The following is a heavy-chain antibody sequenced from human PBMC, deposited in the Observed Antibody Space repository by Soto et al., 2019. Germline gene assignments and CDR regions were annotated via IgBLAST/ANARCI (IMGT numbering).Heavy chain of an antibody. CDR2: IYYSGST. D-gene: IGHD3-3*01. CDR1: GGSISSYY. CDR3: ARAVRDFWSGYYPGSYYYYMDV. Sequence: PSETLSLTCTVSGGSISSYYWSWIRQPPGKGLEWIGYIYYSGSTNYNPSLKSRVTISVDTSKNQFSLKLSSVTAADTAVYYCARAVRDFWSGYYPGSYYYYMDVWGKGTTVTVSS. V-gene: IGHV4-59*01. J-gene: IGHJ6*03.